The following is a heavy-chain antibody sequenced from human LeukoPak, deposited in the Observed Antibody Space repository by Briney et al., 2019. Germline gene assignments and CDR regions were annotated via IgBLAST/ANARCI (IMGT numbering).Heavy chain of an antibody. D-gene: IGHD2-2*01. V-gene: IGHV1-69*13. J-gene: IGHJ3*01. CDR2: IIPIFGTA. Sequence: ASVKVSCKASGGTFSSYAISWVRQAPGQGLEWMGGIIPIFGTANYAQKFQGRVTITADESTSTAYMELSSLRSEDTAVYYCARVPDELLSGAFDVWGQGTMVTVSS. CDR1: GGTFSSYA. CDR3: ARVPDELLSGAFDV.